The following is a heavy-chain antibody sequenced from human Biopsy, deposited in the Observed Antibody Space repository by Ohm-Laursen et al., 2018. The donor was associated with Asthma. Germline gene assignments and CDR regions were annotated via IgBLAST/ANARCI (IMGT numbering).Heavy chain of an antibody. CDR2: IIPIFGIA. Sequence: SVKVSCKASGGTFSSYAISWVRQAPGQGLEWMGGIIPIFGIANYAQKFQGRVTITADKSTSTAYMELSSLRSEDTAVYYCARDRWDVSDYGSKSGRAFDIWGQGTMVTVSS. CDR1: GGTFSSYA. V-gene: IGHV1-69*10. J-gene: IGHJ3*02. D-gene: IGHD4-23*01. CDR3: ARDRWDVSDYGSKSGRAFDI.